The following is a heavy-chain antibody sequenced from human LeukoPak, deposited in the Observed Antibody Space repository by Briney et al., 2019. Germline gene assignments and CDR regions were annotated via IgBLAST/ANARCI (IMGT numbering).Heavy chain of an antibody. D-gene: IGHD3-10*01. CDR3: ASLLWFGERLDY. CDR2: IYYSGST. V-gene: IGHV4-39*01. J-gene: IGHJ4*02. Sequence: PSETLSLTCTVSGGSISSSSYYWGWIRQPPGKGLEWIGSIYYSGSTYYNPSLKSRVTISVDTSKNQFSLKLSSVTAADTAVYYCASLLWFGERLDYWGQGTLVTVSS. CDR1: GGSISSSSYY.